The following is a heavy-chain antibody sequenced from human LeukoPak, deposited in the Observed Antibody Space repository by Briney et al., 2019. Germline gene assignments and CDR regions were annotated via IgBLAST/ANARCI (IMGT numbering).Heavy chain of an antibody. V-gene: IGHV3-11*04. Sequence: PGGSLRLSCAASGFTFSDYYMSWIRQAPGKGLEWVSYISSSGSTIYYADSVKGRFTIYRDNAKNSMYLQMNSLRAEDTAVYYCARWVPASVYCGGDCYSWGQGTLVTVSS. D-gene: IGHD2-21*01. CDR3: ARWVPASVYCGGDCYS. CDR2: ISSSGSTI. J-gene: IGHJ1*01. CDR1: GFTFSDYY.